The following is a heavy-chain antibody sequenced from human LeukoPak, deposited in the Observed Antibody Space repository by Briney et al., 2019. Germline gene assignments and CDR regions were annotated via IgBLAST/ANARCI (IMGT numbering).Heavy chain of an antibody. CDR3: YCSSSTCYAGGGFS. V-gene: IGHV3-23*01. Sequence: GGSLRLSCVASGFTFSNYAMTWARQAPGKGPEWVSTISSGSDNTYYADSVKGRFTISRDNSKNTLYLQVNSLRVEDTAVYYCYCSSSTCYAGGGFSWGQGTLLTVSS. D-gene: IGHD2-2*01. CDR2: ISSGSDNT. J-gene: IGHJ5*02. CDR1: GFTFSNYA.